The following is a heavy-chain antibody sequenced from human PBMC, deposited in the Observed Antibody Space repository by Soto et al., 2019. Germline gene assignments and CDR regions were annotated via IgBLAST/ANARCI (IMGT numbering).Heavy chain of an antibody. CDR3: ARDDYGVPD. V-gene: IGHV3-30-3*01. J-gene: IGHJ4*02. CDR2: ISYDGNNK. D-gene: IGHD4-17*01. Sequence: QVQLVESGGGVVQPGRSLRLSCAASGFTFSNYNMHWVRQAPGKGLEWLAVISYDGNNKYYADSVKGRFTIARDNSKNTLYLQMNRLRTEDTAVYYCARDDYGVPDWGQGTLVTVSS. CDR1: GFTFSNYN.